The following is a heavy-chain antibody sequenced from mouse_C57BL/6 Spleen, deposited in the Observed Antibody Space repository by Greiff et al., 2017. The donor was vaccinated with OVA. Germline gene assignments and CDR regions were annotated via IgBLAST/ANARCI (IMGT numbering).Heavy chain of an antibody. Sequence: DVKLVESGGGLVKPGGSLKLSCAASGFTFSDYGMHWVRQAPEQGLEWVAYISSGSSTIYYADTVKGRFTISRDNAKNTLFLQMTSLRSEDTAMYNCARNLPDYWGQGTTLTVSS. CDR1: GFTFSDYG. J-gene: IGHJ2*01. CDR2: ISSGSSTI. V-gene: IGHV5-17*01. CDR3: ARNLPDY.